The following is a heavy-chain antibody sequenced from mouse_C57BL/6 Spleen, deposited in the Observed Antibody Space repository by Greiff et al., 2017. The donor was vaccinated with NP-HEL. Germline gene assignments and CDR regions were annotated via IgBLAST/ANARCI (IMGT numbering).Heavy chain of an antibody. V-gene: IGHV1-82*01. CDR3: ARGGIYYDYDGDWYFEV. Sequence: QVQLQQSGPELVKPGASVKISCKASGYAFSSSWMNWVKQRPGKGLEWIGRIYPGDGDTNYNGKFKGKATLTADKSSSTAYMQLSSLTSEDSAVYFCARGGIYYDYDGDWYFEVWGTGTTVTVSS. J-gene: IGHJ1*03. D-gene: IGHD2-4*01. CDR2: IYPGDGDT. CDR1: GYAFSSSW.